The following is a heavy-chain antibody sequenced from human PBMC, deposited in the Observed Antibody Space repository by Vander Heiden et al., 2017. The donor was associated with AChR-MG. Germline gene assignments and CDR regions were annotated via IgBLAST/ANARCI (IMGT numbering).Heavy chain of an antibody. V-gene: IGHV1-69*06. J-gene: IGHJ5*02. CDR2: IIPIFGTA. CDR3: AIAEQGLANNWFDP. D-gene: IGHD6-19*01. CDR1: GGTFSSYA. Sequence: QVQLVQSGAEVKKPGSSVKVSCKASGGTFSSYAISWVRQAPGQGLEWMGGIIPIFGTANYAQKVQGRVTITADKSTSTAYMELRRMRSEDTAVYYCAIAEQGLANNWFDPWGQGTLVTVSS.